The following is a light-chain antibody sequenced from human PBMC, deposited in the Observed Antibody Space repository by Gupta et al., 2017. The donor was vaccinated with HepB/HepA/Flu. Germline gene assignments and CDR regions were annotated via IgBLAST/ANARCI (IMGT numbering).Light chain of an antibody. CDR1: QSLLNSDDGNTY. CDR3: WRRLEFPYT. J-gene: IGKJ2*01. CDR2: TLS. Sequence: DIVMTQTPLSLPVTPGEPASISCRASQSLLNSDDGNTYLDWYLQKPGQSPHLLIYTLSSRASGVPDRVSGSGSGTDFTLKISWVEAEHVGVYYCWRRLEFPYTFGQWTKLEI. V-gene: IGKV2-40*01.